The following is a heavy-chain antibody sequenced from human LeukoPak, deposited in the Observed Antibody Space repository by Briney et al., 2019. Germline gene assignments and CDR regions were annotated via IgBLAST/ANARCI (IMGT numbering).Heavy chain of an antibody. J-gene: IGHJ6*02. Sequence: PGGSLRLSCAASGFTFSTYSMNWVRQAPGKGLEWISYITSSSSTISYAESVKGRFTISRDNAKNSLHLQMNSLRDEDTAVYYCARVGTGRHGMDVWGQGTTVTVSS. CDR1: GFTFSTYS. D-gene: IGHD1/OR15-1a*01. CDR2: ITSSSSTI. V-gene: IGHV3-48*02. CDR3: ARVGTGRHGMDV.